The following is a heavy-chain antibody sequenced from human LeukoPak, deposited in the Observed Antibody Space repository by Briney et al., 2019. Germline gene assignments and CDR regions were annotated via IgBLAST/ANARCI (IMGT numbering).Heavy chain of an antibody. V-gene: IGHV1-18*01. CDR1: GGTFSSYA. J-gene: IGHJ5*02. CDR3: ARVQLHWFDP. D-gene: IGHD2-21*01. Sequence: ASVKVSCKASGGTFSSYAISWVRQAPGQGLEWMGWISAYNGNTNYAQKLQGRVTMTTDTSTSTAYMELRSLRSDDTAVYYCARVQLHWFDPWGQGTLVTVSS. CDR2: ISAYNGNT.